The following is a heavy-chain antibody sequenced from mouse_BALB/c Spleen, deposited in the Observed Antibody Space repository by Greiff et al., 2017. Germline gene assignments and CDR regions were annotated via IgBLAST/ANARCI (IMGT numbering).Heavy chain of an antibody. CDR3: SSYYCGSRERTWFAY. D-gene: IGHD1-1*01. J-gene: IGHJ3*01. CDR2: IDPANGNT. CDR1: GFNIKDTY. V-gene: IGHV14-3*02. Sequence: VQLQQSGAELVKPGASVKLSCTASGFNIKDTYMHWVKQRPEQGLEWIGRIDPANGNTKYDPKFQGKATITADTSSNTAYLQLSSLTSEDTAVYYCSSYYCGSRERTWFAYWGQGTLVTVSA.